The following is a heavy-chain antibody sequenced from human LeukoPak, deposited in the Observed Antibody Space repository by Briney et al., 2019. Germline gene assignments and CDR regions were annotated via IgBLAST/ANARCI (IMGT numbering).Heavy chain of an antibody. CDR2: IKKDGSEK. V-gene: IGHV3-7*05. D-gene: IGHD2-15*01. CDR3: ARVGSTCDH. CDR1: GFSFSSYG. Sequence: PGRSLRLSCAASGFSFSSYGMHWVRQAPGKGLEWVANIKKDGSEKYYVDSVKGRFTISRDDAKSSLYLQMNSLTAEDTAVYYCARVGSTCDHWGQGTLVTVSS. J-gene: IGHJ4*02.